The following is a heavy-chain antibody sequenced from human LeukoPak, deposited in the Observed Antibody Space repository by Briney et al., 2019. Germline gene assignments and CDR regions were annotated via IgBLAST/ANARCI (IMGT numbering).Heavy chain of an antibody. CDR2: IIPIFGTA. CDR3: ARDRGYCTRTNCYRGWFDP. V-gene: IGHV1-69*13. D-gene: IGHD2-2*02. CDR1: GGTFSTFT. Sequence: GASVKVSCKASGGTFSTFTINWVRQAPGQGLEWMGGIIPIFGTANYAQHFQGRVTITADESASTAYMEVRSLRSEDTAVYYCARDRGYCTRTNCYRGWFDPWGQGTLVTVSS. J-gene: IGHJ5*02.